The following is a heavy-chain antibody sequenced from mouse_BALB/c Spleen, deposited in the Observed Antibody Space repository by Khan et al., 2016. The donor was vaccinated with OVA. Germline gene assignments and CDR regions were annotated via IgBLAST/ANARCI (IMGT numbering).Heavy chain of an antibody. V-gene: IGHV1S135*01. CDR1: GYSFTTYY. Sequence: VQLQQSGPELMKPGASVKISCKASGYSFTTYYIHWVMQSHGTSLEWIGYIDPFSGSTTYNQKFKGKATLTVDKSSSTAYIHLSNLTSEDSAVYYCTRYGFVAWFTYWGQGTLVTVSA. D-gene: IGHD2-2*01. CDR3: TRYGFVAWFTY. CDR2: IDPFSGST. J-gene: IGHJ3*01.